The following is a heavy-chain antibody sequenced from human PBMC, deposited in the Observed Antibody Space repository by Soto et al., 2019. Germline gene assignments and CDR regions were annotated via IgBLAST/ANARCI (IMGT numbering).Heavy chain of an antibody. Sequence: SVKLSFKASGGTFSSYTISLLRHSPGQGLEWMGRIIPILGIANYAQKFQGRVTITADKSTSTAYMELSSLRSEDTAVYYCARDMRENRVYYYGMDVWGQGPTVTVSS. D-gene: IGHD3-16*01. V-gene: IGHV1-69*04. CDR3: ARDMRENRVYYYGMDV. CDR1: GGTFSSYT. CDR2: IIPILGIA. J-gene: IGHJ6*02.